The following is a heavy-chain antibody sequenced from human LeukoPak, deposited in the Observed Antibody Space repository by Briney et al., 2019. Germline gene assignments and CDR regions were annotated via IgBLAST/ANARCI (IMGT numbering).Heavy chain of an antibody. V-gene: IGHV3-30*18. Sequence: PGRSLRLSCAASGFTFSSNGMHWVRQAPGKGLEWVADISYDGSNEYYADSVKGRFTTSRDNSKNTLYLQMNSLRAEDTAVYYCAKEKGGFDFWGQGTLVTVSS. CDR3: AKEKGGFDF. CDR1: GFTFSSNG. CDR2: ISYDGSNE. D-gene: IGHD2-15*01. J-gene: IGHJ4*02.